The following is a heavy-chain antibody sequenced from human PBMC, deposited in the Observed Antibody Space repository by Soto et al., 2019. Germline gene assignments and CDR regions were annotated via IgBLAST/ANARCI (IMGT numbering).Heavy chain of an antibody. CDR1: GGTFSSYA. D-gene: IGHD2-2*02. V-gene: IGHV1-69*13. J-gene: IGHJ6*02. CDR3: ASGIIVVVPAAITYYYYGMEV. CDR2: IIPIFGTA. Sequence: SVKVSCKASGGTFSSYAISWVRQAPGQGLEWMGGIIPIFGTANCAQKFQGRVTITADESTSTAYMELSSLRSEDTAVYYCASGIIVVVPAAITYYYYGMEVWGQGTTVTVSS.